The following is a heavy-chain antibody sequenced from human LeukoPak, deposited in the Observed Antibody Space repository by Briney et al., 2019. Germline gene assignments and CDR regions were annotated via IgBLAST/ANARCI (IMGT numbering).Heavy chain of an antibody. D-gene: IGHD2-15*01. J-gene: IGHJ4*02. CDR2: IHPNSGGT. CDR3: ARSFVVVVTASTHFDY. V-gene: IGHV1-2*02. Sequence: ASVKVYCKASGYTFTEYYMHWVRQAPGQGLEWMGWIHPNSGGTNYAQHFQGRVAMTRDTSISTAYVELINLRSDDTAEYYCARSFVVVVTASTHFDYWGQGTLVTVSS. CDR1: GYTFTEYY.